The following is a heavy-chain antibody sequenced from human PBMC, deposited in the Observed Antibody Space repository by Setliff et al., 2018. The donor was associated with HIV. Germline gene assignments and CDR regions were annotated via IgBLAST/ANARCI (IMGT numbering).Heavy chain of an antibody. J-gene: IGHJ3*02. CDR1: GFTFSSYA. Sequence: GGSLRLSCAASGFTFSSYAMHWVRQAPGKGLEWVAVISYDGSNKYYADSVKGRFTISRDNSKNTLYLQMNSLRAEDTAVYYCARESYGSGSYYKWDDAFDIWGQGTMVTVS. CDR3: ARESYGSGSYYKWDDAFDI. D-gene: IGHD3-10*01. CDR2: ISYDGSNK. V-gene: IGHV3-30-3*01.